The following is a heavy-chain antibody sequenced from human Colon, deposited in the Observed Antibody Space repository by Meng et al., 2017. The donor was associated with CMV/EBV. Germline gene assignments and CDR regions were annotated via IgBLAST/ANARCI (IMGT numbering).Heavy chain of an antibody. J-gene: IGHJ4*02. V-gene: IGHV3-30-3*01. CDR2: ISYDGSNK. Sequence: GESLKISCAASGFTVSSYAMHWVRQAPGKGLEWVAVISYDGSNKYYADSVKGRFTISRDNSKNTLYLQMNSLRAEDTAVYYCARDLGGAAAAHSFDYWGPCTLFPVSS. D-gene: IGHD6-13*01. CDR3: ARDLGGAAAAHSFDY. CDR1: GFTVSSYA.